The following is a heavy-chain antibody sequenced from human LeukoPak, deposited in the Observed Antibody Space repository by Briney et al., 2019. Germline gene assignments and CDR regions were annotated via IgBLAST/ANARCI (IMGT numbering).Heavy chain of an antibody. CDR2: IYSGGST. Sequence: GGSLRLSCAASGFTVSSNYMSWVRQAPGKGLEWVSVIYSGGSTYYADSVKGRFTISRDNSKNTLYLQMNSLRAEDMAVYYCARAVSTGTVDYWGQGTLVTVSS. J-gene: IGHJ4*02. CDR3: ARAVSTGTVDY. CDR1: GFTVSSNY. D-gene: IGHD6-13*01. V-gene: IGHV3-53*01.